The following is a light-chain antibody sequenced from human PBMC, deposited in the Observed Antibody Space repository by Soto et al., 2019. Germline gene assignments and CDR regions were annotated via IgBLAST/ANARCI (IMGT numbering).Light chain of an antibody. CDR1: TGAVTSGYY. J-gene: IGLJ2*01. CDR2: SKS. Sequence: QAVVTQEPSLTVSPGGTVTLTCASSTGAVTSGYYPNWFQQKPGPPPRALIYSKSNKHSWTPARFSVSLLGGKAALTLSGVQPEDEAEYYCLIYYGGAEVFGGGTKLTVL. CDR3: LIYYGGAEV. V-gene: IGLV7-43*01.